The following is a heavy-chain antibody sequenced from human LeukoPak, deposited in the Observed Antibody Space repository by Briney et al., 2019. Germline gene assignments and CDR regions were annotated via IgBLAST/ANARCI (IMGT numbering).Heavy chain of an antibody. V-gene: IGHV4-59*02. D-gene: IGHD2-15*01. CDR3: ARNRGFCSGGSCYGWFDP. CDR1: GGSVSSYY. J-gene: IGHJ5*02. CDR2: IYYGGST. Sequence: KPSDTLSLTCTVSGGSVSSYYLSWIRQPPGKGLEWIGYIYYGGSTNYNPSFKSRVTISADTSKNQFSLKLTSVTTADTAVYYCARNRGFCSGGSCYGWFDPWGQGTLVLVSS.